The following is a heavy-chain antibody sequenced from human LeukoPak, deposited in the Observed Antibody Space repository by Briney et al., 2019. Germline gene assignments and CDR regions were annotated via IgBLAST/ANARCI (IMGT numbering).Heavy chain of an antibody. CDR2: VHYSGST. Sequence: SVTLSLTCTVSGDSISGYYWNWIRQPPGKGLEWIGFVHYSGSTNYNPFLKSRVTISVDISKNQFSLNLSSVTAADTAVYYCARARGGYGDYGSWFDPWGQGTLVPVSS. D-gene: IGHD4-17*01. CDR1: GDSISGYY. V-gene: IGHV4-59*01. CDR3: ARARGGYGDYGSWFDP. J-gene: IGHJ5*02.